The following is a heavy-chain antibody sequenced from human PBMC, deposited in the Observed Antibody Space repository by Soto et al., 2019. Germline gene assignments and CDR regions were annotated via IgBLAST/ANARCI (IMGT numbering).Heavy chain of an antibody. D-gene: IGHD3-22*01. CDR2: INPNSGGT. J-gene: IGHJ5*02. CDR3: AIGDFDSSANYYAGWFDP. CDR1: GYTFTAYY. Sequence: QVQLVQSGAEVKKPGASVKVSCKASGYTFTAYYMHWLRQAPGQGLEWMGWINPNSGGTKYAQKFQGRVTMTNDTSISTAYMELSRLGSDDTAVYDCAIGDFDSSANYYAGWFDPWGQGTLVTVSS. V-gene: IGHV1-2*02.